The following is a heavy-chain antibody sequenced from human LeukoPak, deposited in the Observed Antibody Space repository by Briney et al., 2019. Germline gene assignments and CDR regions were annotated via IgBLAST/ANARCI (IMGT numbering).Heavy chain of an antibody. D-gene: IGHD6-19*01. J-gene: IGHJ4*02. V-gene: IGHV4-38-2*02. CDR1: GYSISSSYY. Sequence: PSETLSLTCTVSGYSISSSYYWGWIRQPPGKGLEWIGSIYHSGSTYYNPSLKSRVTISVDTSKNQFSLKLSSVTAADTAVYYCARDGSSAVADYWGQGTLVTVSS. CDR2: IYHSGST. CDR3: ARDGSSAVADY.